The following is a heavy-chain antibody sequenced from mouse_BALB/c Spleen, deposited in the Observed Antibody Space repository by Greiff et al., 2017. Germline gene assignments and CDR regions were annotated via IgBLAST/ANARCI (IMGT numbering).Heavy chain of an antibody. CDR1: GFNIKDYY. Sequence: VQLQQSGAELVRSGASVKLSCTASGFNIKDYYMHWVKQRPEQGLEWIGWIDPENGDTEYDPKFQGKATITADTSSNTAYLQLSSLTSEDTAVYYCAYGNYYAMDYWGQGTSVTVSS. CDR2: IDPENGDT. J-gene: IGHJ4*01. V-gene: IGHV14-4*02. D-gene: IGHD2-1*01. CDR3: AYGNYYAMDY.